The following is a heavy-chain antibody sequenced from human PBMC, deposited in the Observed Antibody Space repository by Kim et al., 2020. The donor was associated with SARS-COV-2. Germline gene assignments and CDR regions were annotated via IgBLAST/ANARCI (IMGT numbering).Heavy chain of an antibody. CDR2: MTGSSGNT. V-gene: IGHV3-23*01. CDR3: AKLPSRSSASFDH. CDR1: GFTFSSST. D-gene: IGHD6-13*01. J-gene: IGHJ4*02. Sequence: GGSLRLSCAASGFTFSSSTMNWVRQAPRKGLEWVSGMTGSSGNTYYADSVKGRFIISRDNSKSTVYLQMNSLRADDTAVYYCAKLPSRSSASFDHWGQGTLVTVSS.